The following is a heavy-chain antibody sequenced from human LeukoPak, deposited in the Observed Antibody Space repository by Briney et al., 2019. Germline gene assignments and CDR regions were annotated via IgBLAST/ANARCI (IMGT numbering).Heavy chain of an antibody. Sequence: GGSLRLSCAASGFTFDDYAMHWVRQAPGKGLEWVSGISWHSGSIGYADSVKGRFTISRDNAKNSLYLQMNSLRAEDTALYYCAKDITGYYDSSGYWLGAFDYWGQGTLVTVSS. D-gene: IGHD3-22*01. CDR3: AKDITGYYDSSGYWLGAFDY. CDR2: ISWHSGSI. J-gene: IGHJ4*02. V-gene: IGHV3-9*01. CDR1: GFTFDDYA.